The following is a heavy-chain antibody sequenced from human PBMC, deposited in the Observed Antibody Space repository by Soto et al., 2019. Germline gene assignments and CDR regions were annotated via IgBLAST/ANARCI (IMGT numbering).Heavy chain of an antibody. Sequence: ASVKVSCKASGYTFSRYGISWVRQAPGQGLEWMGWISAYNGKTNYAQKLQGRVTMTTDTSTSTAYMELGSLRSDDTAVYYCARDRLRYSSGPLDAFDIWGQGTMVTVSS. V-gene: IGHV1-18*01. CDR1: GYTFSRYG. J-gene: IGHJ3*02. CDR3: ARDRLRYSSGPLDAFDI. D-gene: IGHD6-19*01. CDR2: ISAYNGKT.